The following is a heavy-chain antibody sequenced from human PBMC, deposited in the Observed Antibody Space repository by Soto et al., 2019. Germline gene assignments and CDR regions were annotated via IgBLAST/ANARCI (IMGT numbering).Heavy chain of an antibody. D-gene: IGHD5-12*01. CDR3: EREGSWLRVEAPYYYNLDF. CDR1: GGIFSRHA. J-gene: IGHJ6*02. V-gene: IGHV1-69*13. Sequence: ASVNVSCKTSGGIFSRHAIRWVRRAPGQGGERLGGNLLAYRAEDYEQKFHGRITTPANQSTITVYTALSGLRFEVTSIYYCEREGSWLRVEAPYYYNLDFWGQGTPVTVSS. CDR2: NLLAYRAE.